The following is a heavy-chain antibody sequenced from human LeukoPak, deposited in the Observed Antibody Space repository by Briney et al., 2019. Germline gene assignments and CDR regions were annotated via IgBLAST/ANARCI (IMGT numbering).Heavy chain of an antibody. V-gene: IGHV1-69*13. CDR3: ARVEPRNRGLVDRYYYDSSGYTGHFDY. CDR2: IIPIFGTA. Sequence: SVKVSCKASGGTFISYAISWVRQAPGQGLEWMGGIIPIFGTANYAQKFQGRVTITADESTSTAYMELSSLRSEDTAVYYCARVEPRNRGLVDRYYYDSSGYTGHFDYWGQGTLVTVSS. CDR1: GGTFISYA. D-gene: IGHD3-22*01. J-gene: IGHJ4*02.